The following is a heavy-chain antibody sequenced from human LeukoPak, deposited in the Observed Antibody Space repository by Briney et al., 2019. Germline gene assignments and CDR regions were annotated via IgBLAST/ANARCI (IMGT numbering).Heavy chain of an antibody. D-gene: IGHD5-18*01. J-gene: IGHJ4*02. CDR3: AKAGVKGIGYSYGSFDY. V-gene: IGHV3-9*01. CDR2: ISWNSGSI. CDR1: GFTFSSYA. Sequence: AGGSLRLSCAASGFTFSSYAMSWVRQAPGKGLEWVSGISWNSGSIGYADSVKGRFTISRDNAKNSLYLQMNSLRAEDTALYYCAKAGVKGIGYSYGSFDYWGQGTLVTVSS.